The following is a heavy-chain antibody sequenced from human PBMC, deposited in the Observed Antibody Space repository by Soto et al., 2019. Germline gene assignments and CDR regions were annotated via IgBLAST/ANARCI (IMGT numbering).Heavy chain of an antibody. CDR3: VGFGEIEEYFQH. J-gene: IGHJ1*01. Sequence: QLQLQESGPGLVKPSETLSLTCTVSGGSISSSSYYWGWIRQPPGKGLEWIGSIYYSGSTYYNPSLKSRVTISVDTSKNQFSLKLSSVTAADTAVYYCVGFGEIEEYFQHWGQGTLVTVSS. D-gene: IGHD3-10*01. CDR1: GGSISSSSYY. V-gene: IGHV4-39*01. CDR2: IYYSGST.